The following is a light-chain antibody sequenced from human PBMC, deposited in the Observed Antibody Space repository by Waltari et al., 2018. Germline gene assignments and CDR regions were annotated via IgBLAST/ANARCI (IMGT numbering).Light chain of an antibody. CDR2: GAS. CDR3: QHYLRLPVT. Sequence: EIVLTQSPGTLSLSPGERATLSCSTSQSVTRALAWYQQKPGQAPRLLIYGASNRATAIPDRFSGSGSGTDFSLTISSLEPEDFAVYYCQHYLRLPVTFGQGTKVEVK. J-gene: IGKJ1*01. V-gene: IGKV3-20*01. CDR1: QSVTRA.